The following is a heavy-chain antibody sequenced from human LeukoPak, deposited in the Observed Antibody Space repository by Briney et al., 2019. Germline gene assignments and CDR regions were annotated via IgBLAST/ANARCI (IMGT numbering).Heavy chain of an antibody. CDR1: GGSFSGYY. CDR3: ARPRAITNSLDY. V-gene: IGHV4-34*01. J-gene: IGHJ4*02. Sequence: SETLSLTCAVYGGSFSGYYWSWIRQPPGKGLEWIGEINHSGSTNYNPSLKSRVTISADTSKNQFSLKLSSVTAADTAVYYCARPRAITNSLDYWGQGTLVTVSS. CDR2: INHSGST. D-gene: IGHD3-16*01.